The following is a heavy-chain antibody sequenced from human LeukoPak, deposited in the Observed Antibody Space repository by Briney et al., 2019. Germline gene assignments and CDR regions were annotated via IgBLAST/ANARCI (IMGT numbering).Heavy chain of an antibody. V-gene: IGHV5-51*01. CDR3: ARLGGFYHSSGYD. CDR2: IHPGDSDT. D-gene: IGHD3-22*01. J-gene: IGHJ4*02. CDR1: GYRFINYC. Sequence: GETLKISCKGSGYRFINYCIAWVRQMPGKGLEWMGIIHPGDSDTRYSPSFQGQVTISADKSISTAYLQWSSLKASDTAMYYCARLGGFYHSSGYDWGQGTLVTVSS.